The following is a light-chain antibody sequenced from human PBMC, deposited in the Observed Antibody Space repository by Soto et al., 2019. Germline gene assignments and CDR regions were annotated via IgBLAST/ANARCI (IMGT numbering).Light chain of an antibody. CDR2: GVT. CDR1: GSDIGAYNY. Sequence: QSVLSQPASVSGSPGQSITISCTGSGSDIGAYNYVSWYQQHPGKAPKRLIHGVTRRPSGVSSRFSASKSAYPASLTISGLQAEDEATYFCSSFTTSSFDVFGPGTKVTVL. J-gene: IGLJ1*01. CDR3: SSFTTSSFDV. V-gene: IGLV2-14*01.